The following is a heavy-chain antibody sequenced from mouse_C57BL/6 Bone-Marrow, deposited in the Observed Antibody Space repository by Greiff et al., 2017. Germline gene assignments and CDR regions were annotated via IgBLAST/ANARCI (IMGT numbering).Heavy chain of an antibody. D-gene: IGHD1-1*01. V-gene: IGHV1-80*01. CDR2: IHPGDGDT. Sequence: VQLKQSGAELVKPGASVQISCKASGYAFSRYWTNWVKQRPGKGLEWIGQIHPGDGDTNYNGPFNGKATLTADKSSSTAYMPLSSLTSADSAVYVCASSRITTGVGQYLDYWGQGTTLTVSS. J-gene: IGHJ2*01. CDR1: GYAFSRYW. CDR3: ASSRITTGVGQYLDY.